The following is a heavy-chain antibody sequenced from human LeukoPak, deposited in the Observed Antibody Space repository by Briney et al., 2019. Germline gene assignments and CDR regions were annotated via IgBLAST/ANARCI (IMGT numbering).Heavy chain of an antibody. Sequence: GGSLRLSCAASGFTFSSYSMNWVRQAPGKGLKWVSSISSSSSYIYYADSVKGRFTISRDNSKNTLYLQMNSLRAEDTAVYYCARRAGAYSHPYDYWGQGTLVTVSS. CDR2: ISSSSSYI. V-gene: IGHV3-21*04. CDR3: ARRAGAYSHPYDY. CDR1: GFTFSSYS. D-gene: IGHD4/OR15-4a*01. J-gene: IGHJ4*02.